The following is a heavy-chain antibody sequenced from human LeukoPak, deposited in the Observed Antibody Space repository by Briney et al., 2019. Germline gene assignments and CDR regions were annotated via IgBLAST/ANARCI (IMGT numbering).Heavy chain of an antibody. D-gene: IGHD6-19*01. Sequence: GASVKVSCKASGYTFTGYYMHWVRQAPGRGLGWMGWINPNSGGTNYAQKFQGRVTMTRDTSISTAYMELSRLRSDDTAVYYCTGIAVAGPLSSDYWGQGTLVTVSS. V-gene: IGHV1-2*02. J-gene: IGHJ4*02. CDR1: GYTFTGYY. CDR3: TGIAVAGPLSSDY. CDR2: INPNSGGT.